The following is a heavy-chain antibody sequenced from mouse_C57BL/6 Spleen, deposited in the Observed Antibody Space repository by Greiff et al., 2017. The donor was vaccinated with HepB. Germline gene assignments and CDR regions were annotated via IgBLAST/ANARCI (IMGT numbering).Heavy chain of an antibody. V-gene: IGHV5-17*01. Sequence: EVKVVESGGGLVKPGGSLKLSCAASGFTFSDYGMHWVRQAPEKGLEWVAYISSGSSTIYYADTVKGRFTISRDNAKNTLFLQMTSLRSEDTAMYYCARGYYDYDEGYYFDYWGQGTTLTVSS. CDR2: ISSGSSTI. J-gene: IGHJ2*01. CDR1: GFTFSDYG. D-gene: IGHD2-4*01. CDR3: ARGYYDYDEGYYFDY.